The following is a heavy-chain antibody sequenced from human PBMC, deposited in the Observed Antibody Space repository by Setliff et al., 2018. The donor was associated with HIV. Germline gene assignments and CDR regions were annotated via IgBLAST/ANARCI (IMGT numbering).Heavy chain of an antibody. CDR1: GFTFISYW. J-gene: IGHJ5*02. CDR2: INNDGTNT. V-gene: IGHV3-74*03. D-gene: IGHD2-15*01. Sequence: GGSLRLSCAASGFTFISYWMHWVRQVPGKGLVWVSRINNDGTNTKYADSVKGRFTISRDNADNTLYLQMNSLRAEDTALYYCARDQGYGGRPLDLWGQGTLVTVS. CDR3: ARDQGYGGRPLDL.